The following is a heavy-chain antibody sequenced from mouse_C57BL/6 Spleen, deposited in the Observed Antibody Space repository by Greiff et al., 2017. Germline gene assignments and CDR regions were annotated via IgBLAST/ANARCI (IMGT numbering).Heavy chain of an antibody. D-gene: IGHD2-4*01. CDR3: ARDYYDYDEAMDY. CDR2: INPSSGYT. V-gene: IGHV1-4*01. J-gene: IGHJ4*01. Sequence: VQGVESGAELARPGASVKMSCKASGYTFTSYTMHWVKQRPGQGLEWIGYINPSSGYTKYNQKFKDKATLTADKSSSTAYMQLSSLTSEDSAVYYCARDYYDYDEAMDYWGQGTSVTVSS. CDR1: GYTFTSYT.